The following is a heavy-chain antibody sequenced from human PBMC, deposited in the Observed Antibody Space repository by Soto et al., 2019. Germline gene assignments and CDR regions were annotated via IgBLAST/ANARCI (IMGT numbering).Heavy chain of an antibody. D-gene: IGHD3-3*01. V-gene: IGHV5-51*01. Sequence: PGESLKISCKGSGYSFTSYWIGWVRQMPGKGLEWMGIIYPGDSDTRYSPPFQGQVTISADKSISTAYLQWSSLKASDTAMYYCARSRNDFWSGYYYYGMDVWGQGTTVTVSS. CDR1: GYSFTSYW. J-gene: IGHJ6*02. CDR2: IYPGDSDT. CDR3: ARSRNDFWSGYYYYGMDV.